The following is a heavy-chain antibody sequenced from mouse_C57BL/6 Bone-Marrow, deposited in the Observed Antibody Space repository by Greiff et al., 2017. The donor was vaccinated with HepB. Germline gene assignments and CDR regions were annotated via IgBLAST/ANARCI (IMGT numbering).Heavy chain of an antibody. J-gene: IGHJ3*01. CDR2: IYPGDGDT. CDR3: ARGRYYYGSSLFAY. Sequence: VQLVESGAELVKPGASVKISCKASGYAFSSYWMNWVKQRPGKGLEWIGQIYPGDGDTNYNGKFKGKATLTADKSSSTAYMQLSSLTSEDSAVYFCARGRYYYGSSLFAYWGQGTLVTVSA. CDR1: GYAFSSYW. V-gene: IGHV1-80*01. D-gene: IGHD1-1*01.